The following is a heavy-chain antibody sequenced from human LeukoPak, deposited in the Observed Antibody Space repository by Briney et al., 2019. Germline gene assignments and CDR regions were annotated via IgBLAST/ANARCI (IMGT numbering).Heavy chain of an antibody. V-gene: IGHV1-2*02. CDR3: ARVWAMVRGVIIAPGDAFDI. Sequence: ASVKVSCKASGYTFTGYYMHWVRQAPGQGLEWMGWINPNSGGTNYAQKFQGRVTMTRDTSISTAYMELSRLRSDDTAVYYCARVWAMVRGVIIAPGDAFDIWGQGTMVTVSS. CDR1: GYTFTGYY. J-gene: IGHJ3*02. CDR2: INPNSGGT. D-gene: IGHD3-10*01.